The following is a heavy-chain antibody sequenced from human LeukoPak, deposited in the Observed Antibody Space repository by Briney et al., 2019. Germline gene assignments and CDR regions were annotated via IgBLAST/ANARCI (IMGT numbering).Heavy chain of an antibody. CDR1: GYTFANYE. V-gene: IGHV1-8*03. D-gene: IGHD3-10*01. Sequence: APVKVSCKASGYTFANYEIHWVRQATGQGLEWMAWVNPNSGNTNYAQKFQGRVTVTRNTFISTAYMELGSLGFEDTAVYYCARGTSYYASGSYPDFDYWGQGTLVTVSS. CDR3: ARGTSYYASGSYPDFDY. J-gene: IGHJ4*02. CDR2: VNPNSGNT.